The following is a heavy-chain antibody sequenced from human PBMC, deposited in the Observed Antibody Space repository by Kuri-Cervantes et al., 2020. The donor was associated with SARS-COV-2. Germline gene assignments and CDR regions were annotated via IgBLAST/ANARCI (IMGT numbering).Heavy chain of an antibody. CDR2: INHSGST. CDR1: GGSFNGYY. V-gene: IGHV4-34*01. D-gene: IGHD6-13*01. J-gene: IGHJ5*02. Sequence: ESLKISCAVYGGSFNGYYWSWIRQPPGKGLEWIGEINHSGSTNYNPSLKSRVTISVDTSKNQFSLKLSSVTAADTAVYYCARAGYSSSWNRGWFDPWGQGTLVTVSS. CDR3: ARAGYSSSWNRGWFDP.